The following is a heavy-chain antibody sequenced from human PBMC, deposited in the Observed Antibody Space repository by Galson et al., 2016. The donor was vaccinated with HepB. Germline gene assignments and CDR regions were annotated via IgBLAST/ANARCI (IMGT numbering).Heavy chain of an antibody. J-gene: IGHJ4*02. CDR3: TTSLSHHFDY. V-gene: IGHV3-23*01. Sequence: SLRLSCAASGFTFRNYALSWVRRAPGKGLEWVSHIDGPTPNSHYADSVRGRFSIYRDNSRDTLYLQMHSLAAEDSAIYYCTTSLSHHFDYWGQGTRVTVSS. CDR2: IDGPTPNS. CDR1: GFTFRNYA.